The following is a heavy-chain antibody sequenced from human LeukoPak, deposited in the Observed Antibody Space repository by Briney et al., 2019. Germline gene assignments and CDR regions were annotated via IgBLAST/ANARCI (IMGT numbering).Heavy chain of an antibody. D-gene: IGHD2-15*01. Sequence: ASVKVSCKASGYTFTSYYMHWVRQAPGQGLEWMGIINPSGGSTSYAQKFQERVTITRDMSTSTAYMELSSLRSEDTAVYYCAAGNRILHDAFDIWGQGTMVTVSS. CDR1: GYTFTSYY. CDR3: AAGNRILHDAFDI. J-gene: IGHJ3*02. CDR2: INPSGGST. V-gene: IGHV1-46*01.